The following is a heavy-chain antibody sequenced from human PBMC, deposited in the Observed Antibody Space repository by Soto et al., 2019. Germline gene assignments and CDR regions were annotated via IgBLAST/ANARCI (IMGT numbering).Heavy chain of an antibody. CDR1: GGTFVSSA. J-gene: IGHJ5*02. CDR2: IIPILGST. D-gene: IGHD7-27*01. V-gene: IGHV1-69*01. Sequence: QVQLLQSGAELREPGSSVRVSCTPSGGTFVSSAFAWVRQAPGGKIEWMGGIIPILGSTKYAEKFLGRLTIKADDSSRTPYLELSSLTFDDTAVYFCAKKNPHGDSNKAWLDPWGQGTLVTVST. CDR3: AKKNPHGDSNKAWLDP.